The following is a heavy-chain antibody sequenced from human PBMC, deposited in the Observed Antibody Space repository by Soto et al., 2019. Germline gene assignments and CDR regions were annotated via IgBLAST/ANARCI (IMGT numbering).Heavy chain of an antibody. D-gene: IGHD3-9*01. Sequence: GGSLRLSCAASGFTFSSYAMSWVRQAPGKGLEWVSAISGSGGSTYYADSVKGRFTISRDNSKNTLYLQMNSLRAEDTAVYYCAKVRYYDILTGYYHWGQGTLVTVSS. CDR2: ISGSGGST. V-gene: IGHV3-23*01. J-gene: IGHJ4*02. CDR3: AKVRYYDILTGYYH. CDR1: GFTFSSYA.